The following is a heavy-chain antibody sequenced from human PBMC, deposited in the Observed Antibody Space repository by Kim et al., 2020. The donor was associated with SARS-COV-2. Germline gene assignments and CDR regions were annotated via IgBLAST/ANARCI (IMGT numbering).Heavy chain of an antibody. CDR1: GGSISSYY. Sequence: SETLSLTCTVSGGSISSYYWSWIRQPAGKGLEWIGRIYTSGSTNYNPSLKSRVTMSVDTSKNQFSLKLSSVTAADTAVYYCARSRPHRITGTTDAFDIWGQGTMVTVSS. CDR3: ARSRPHRITGTTDAFDI. D-gene: IGHD1-7*01. V-gene: IGHV4-4*07. CDR2: IYTSGST. J-gene: IGHJ3*02.